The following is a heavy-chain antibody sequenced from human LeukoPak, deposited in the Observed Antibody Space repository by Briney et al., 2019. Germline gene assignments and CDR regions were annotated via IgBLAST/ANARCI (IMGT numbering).Heavy chain of an antibody. CDR2: ISTSGSTM. J-gene: IGHJ4*02. CDR1: GFTFSDYY. CDR3: ARSVREMATLHFDY. V-gene: IGHV3-11*01. Sequence: GGSPRLSCAASGFTFSDYYMNWIRQAPGKGLEWVSYISTSGSTMYYADSVMGRFTISRDNAKNSLYLQMSSLRAEDTAVYYCARSVREMATLHFDYWGQGTLVTVSS. D-gene: IGHD5-24*01.